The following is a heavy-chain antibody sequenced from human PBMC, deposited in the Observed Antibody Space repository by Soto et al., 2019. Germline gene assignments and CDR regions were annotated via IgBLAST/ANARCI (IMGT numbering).Heavy chain of an antibody. D-gene: IGHD3-22*01. CDR1: GYTFTSYD. Sequence: GASVKVSCKASGYTFTSYDINWVRQATGQGLEWMGWINPNSGGTNYAQKFQGWVTMTRDTSISTAYMELSRLRSDDTAVYYCARGTTMIVVVNPPYYYGMDVWGQGTTVTVSS. CDR2: INPNSGGT. J-gene: IGHJ6*02. CDR3: ARGTTMIVVVNPPYYYGMDV. V-gene: IGHV1-2*04.